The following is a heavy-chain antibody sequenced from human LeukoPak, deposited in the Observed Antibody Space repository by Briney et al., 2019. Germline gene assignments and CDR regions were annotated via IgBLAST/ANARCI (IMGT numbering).Heavy chain of an antibody. V-gene: IGHV3-74*01. D-gene: IGHD1-20*01. CDR3: VRALTGSEEF. J-gene: IGHJ4*02. CDR2: INADGSTT. Sequence: GGSLRLSCAASGFTFYNSWMHWVRQAPGKGLVWVSRINADGSTTSYVDSVKGRFTISRDSAKKTLYLQMNSLRVEDTAVYYCVRALTGSEEFWGQGTLVTVSS. CDR1: GFTFYNSW.